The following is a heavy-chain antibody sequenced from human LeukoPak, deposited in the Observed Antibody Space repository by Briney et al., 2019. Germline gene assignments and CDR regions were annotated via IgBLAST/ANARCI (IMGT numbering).Heavy chain of an antibody. CDR1: GFTLSSYA. CDR3: APLAATTDY. Sequence: GESLKISCAASGFTLSSYAMSWVRQAPGKGLEWVSSISASGGGRYYADSVKGRFTISRDTSKNTLYLQMNSLRAEDTAVYYCAPLAATTDYWGQGTLVTVSS. D-gene: IGHD5-12*01. CDR2: ISASGGGR. J-gene: IGHJ4*02. V-gene: IGHV3-23*01.